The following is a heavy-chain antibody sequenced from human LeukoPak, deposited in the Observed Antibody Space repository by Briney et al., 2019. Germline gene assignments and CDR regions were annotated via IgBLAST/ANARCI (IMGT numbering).Heavy chain of an antibody. Sequence: PGGSLRLSCVASGFTFSNYAMSWVRQAPGKGLEWVSRIFNSGGSTYYADSVKGRLTISKDNSKKTVYLQMSSLRGDDTAVYYCATDRAGYSYGMFDSWGQGTLVTVSS. V-gene: IGHV3-23*01. J-gene: IGHJ4*02. CDR3: ATDRAGYSYGMFDS. CDR1: GFTFSNYA. D-gene: IGHD5-18*01. CDR2: IFNSGGST.